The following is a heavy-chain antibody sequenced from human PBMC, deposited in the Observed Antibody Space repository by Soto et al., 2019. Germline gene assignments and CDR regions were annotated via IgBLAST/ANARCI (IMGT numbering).Heavy chain of an antibody. J-gene: IGHJ4*02. CDR3: AKARRGYSGYDFGYFDY. V-gene: IGHV3-23*01. Sequence: GGSLRLSCAASGFTFSSYAMSWVRQAPGKGLEWVSAISGSGGSTYYADSVKGRFTISRDNSKNTLYLQMNSLRAEDTAVYYCAKARRGYSGYDFGYFDYWGQGTLVTVSS. CDR2: ISGSGGST. CDR1: GFTFSSYA. D-gene: IGHD5-12*01.